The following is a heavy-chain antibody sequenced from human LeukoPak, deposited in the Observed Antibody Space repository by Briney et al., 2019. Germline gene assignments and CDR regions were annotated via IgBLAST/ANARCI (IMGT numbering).Heavy chain of an antibody. V-gene: IGHV1-18*01. D-gene: IGHD3-22*01. CDR2: ISAYNGNT. J-gene: IGHJ6*03. Sequence: ASVKVSCKASGYTFTSYGISWVRRAPGQGLEWMGWISAYNGNTNYAQKLQGRVTMTTDTSTSTAYMELRSLRSDDTAVYYCARGATYYYDSSGQYYYMDVWGKGTTVTVSS. CDR3: ARGATYYYDSSGQYYYMDV. CDR1: GYTFTSYG.